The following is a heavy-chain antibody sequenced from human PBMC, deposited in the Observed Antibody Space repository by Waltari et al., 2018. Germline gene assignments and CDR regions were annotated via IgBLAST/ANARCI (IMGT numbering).Heavy chain of an antibody. CDR2: IIPILGTS. Sequence: QVQLVQSGAEVKKPGSSVKVYCKASGGTFSSYAISWVRQDPRQGLELRGGIIPILGTSNSPQKVQCIVTITADESTSTAYMELSSLRSEDTAVFYCARGLYYYDSSGYYYFDYWGQGTLVTVSS. CDR3: ARGLYYYDSSGYYYFDY. CDR1: GGTFSSYA. V-gene: IGHV1-69*01. J-gene: IGHJ4*02. D-gene: IGHD3-22*01.